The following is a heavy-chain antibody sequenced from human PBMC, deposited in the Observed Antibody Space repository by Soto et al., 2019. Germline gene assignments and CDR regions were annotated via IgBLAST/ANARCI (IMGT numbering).Heavy chain of an antibody. J-gene: IGHJ2*01. V-gene: IGHV5-51*01. CDR2: IYPDDSDI. D-gene: IGHD3-22*01. CDR1: GYRFTNYW. CDR3: ARQDGSGLQWYFDL. Sequence: EVQLVQSGAEVKKPGESLKISCKGSGYRFTNYWIGWVRQMPGKGLEWMGIIYPDDSDIKYSPSFQGQVTISADKSISTAYLHWRSLKASDSAMYYCARQDGSGLQWYFDLLGRGTLVTVSS.